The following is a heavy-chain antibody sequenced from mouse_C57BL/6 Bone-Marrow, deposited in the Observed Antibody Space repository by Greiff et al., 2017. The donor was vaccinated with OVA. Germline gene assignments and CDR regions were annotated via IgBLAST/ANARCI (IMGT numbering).Heavy chain of an antibody. J-gene: IGHJ3*01. Sequence: EVHLVESGGGLVKPGGSLKLSCAASGFTFGSYAMSWVRQTPEKRLEWVATISDGGSYTYYPDNVKGRFTISRDNAKNNLYLQMSHLKSEDTAMYYCARDRRQLRSPFAYWGQGTLVTVSA. CDR1: GFTFGSYA. CDR3: ARDRRQLRSPFAY. V-gene: IGHV5-4*01. CDR2: ISDGGSYT. D-gene: IGHD3-2*02.